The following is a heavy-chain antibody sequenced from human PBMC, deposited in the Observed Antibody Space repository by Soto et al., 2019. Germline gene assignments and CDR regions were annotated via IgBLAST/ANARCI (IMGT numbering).Heavy chain of an antibody. CDR3: ARTHVYYSTMIVVVIPSDY. J-gene: IGHJ4*02. CDR2: ISSSSSYI. D-gene: IGHD3-22*01. V-gene: IGHV3-21*01. Sequence: GGSLRLSCAASGFTLSSYSMNWVRQAPGKGLEWVSSISSSSSYIYYADSVKGRFTISRDNAKNTLYLQMNSLRAEDTAVYYCARTHVYYSTMIVVVIPSDYWGQGTLVTVSS. CDR1: GFTLSSYS.